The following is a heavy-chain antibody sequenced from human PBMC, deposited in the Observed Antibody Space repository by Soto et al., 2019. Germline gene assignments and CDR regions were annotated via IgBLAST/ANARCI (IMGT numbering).Heavy chain of an antibody. D-gene: IGHD2-2*01. CDR3: ARGRSSTSPYPIGY. CDR1: GGSISSGGYY. J-gene: IGHJ4*02. Sequence: QVQLQESGPGLVKPSQTLSLTCTVSGGSISSGGYYWSWIRQHPGKGLEWIGYIYYSGSTYYNPSLKSRGTISVATSKNQFSRKLSSVTAADTAVYYCARGRSSTSPYPIGYWGQGTLVTVSS. V-gene: IGHV4-31*03. CDR2: IYYSGST.